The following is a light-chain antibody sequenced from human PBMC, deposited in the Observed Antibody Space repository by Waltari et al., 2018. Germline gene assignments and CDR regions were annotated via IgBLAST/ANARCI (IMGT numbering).Light chain of an antibody. CDR1: QSVGRY. Sequence: EFVLTHSPATLSLSPGERATLSCWASQSVGRYLAWYQQKRGQAPRLLIYGASTRATGIPDRFSGSGSGTDFSLTISRLEAEDFAVYYCQHYVKLPVTFGQGTKVEIK. V-gene: IGKV3-20*01. CDR2: GAS. CDR3: QHYVKLPVT. J-gene: IGKJ1*01.